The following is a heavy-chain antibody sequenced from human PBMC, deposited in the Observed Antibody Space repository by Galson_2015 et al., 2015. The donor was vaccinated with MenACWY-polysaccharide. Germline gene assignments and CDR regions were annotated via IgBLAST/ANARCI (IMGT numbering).Heavy chain of an antibody. D-gene: IGHD1-26*01. V-gene: IGHV4-59*08. Sequence: ETLSLTCTISGDSISAYYWSWIRQPPGKGLEWIAYIHYSGSANYNPSLKSRVTISVDTSKTHFSLNLGSVTAADTAVYYCARHGGPGATRGKFDFWGQGILVTVSS. CDR2: IHYSGSA. CDR1: GDSISAYY. J-gene: IGHJ4*02. CDR3: ARHGGPGATRGKFDF.